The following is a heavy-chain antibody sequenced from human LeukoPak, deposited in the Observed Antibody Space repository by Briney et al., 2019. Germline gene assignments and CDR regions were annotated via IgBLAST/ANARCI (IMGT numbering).Heavy chain of an antibody. V-gene: IGHV4-61*02. Sequence: SETLSLTCTVSGGSISSGNYYWSWIRQPAGKGLEWIGRIYTSGSTNYNPSLKSRVTISVDTSKNQFSLKLSSVTAADTAVYYCARHVRSGWYSSYFDYWGQGTLVTVSS. J-gene: IGHJ4*02. D-gene: IGHD6-19*01. CDR2: IYTSGST. CDR1: GGSISSGNYY. CDR3: ARHVRSGWYSSYFDY.